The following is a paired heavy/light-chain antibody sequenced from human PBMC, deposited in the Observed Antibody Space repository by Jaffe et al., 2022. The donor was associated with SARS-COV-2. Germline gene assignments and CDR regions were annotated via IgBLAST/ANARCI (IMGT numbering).Heavy chain of an antibody. CDR3: ARGGIHITMIVVVITRKNSDAFDI. D-gene: IGHD3-22*01. J-gene: IGHJ3*02. V-gene: IGHV3-23*04. CDR2: ISGSGGST. Sequence: EVQLVESGGGLVQPGGSLRLSCAASGFTFSSYAMSWVRQAPGKGLEWVSAISGSGGSTYYADSVKGRFTISRDNSKNTLYLQMNSLRAEDTAVYYCARGGIHITMIVVVITRKNSDAFDIWGQGTMVTVSS. CDR1: GFTFSSYA.
Light chain of an antibody. Sequence: DIQMTQSPSTLSASVGDRVTITCRASQSISSWLAWYQQKPGKAPKLLIYKASSLESGVPSRFSGSGSGTEFTLTISSLQPDDFATYYCQQYNSLWTFGQGTKVEIK. CDR2: KAS. J-gene: IGKJ1*01. V-gene: IGKV1-5*03. CDR3: QQYNSLWT. CDR1: QSISSW.